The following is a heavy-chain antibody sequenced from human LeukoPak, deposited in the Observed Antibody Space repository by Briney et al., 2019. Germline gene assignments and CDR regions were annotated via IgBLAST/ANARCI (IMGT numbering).Heavy chain of an antibody. V-gene: IGHV4-59*08. CDR1: GGSISSYY. CDR3: ARTALGGTFPYYYYYRDV. J-gene: IGHJ6*03. Sequence: PSETLSLTCTVSGGSISSYYWSWIRQPPGRGLEWIGYIYYSGSTNYNPSLKSRVTISVDTSKNQFSLRLSSVTAADTAVYYCARTALGGTFPYYYYYRDVWAKGPRSPSP. CDR2: IYYSGST. D-gene: IGHD1-26*01.